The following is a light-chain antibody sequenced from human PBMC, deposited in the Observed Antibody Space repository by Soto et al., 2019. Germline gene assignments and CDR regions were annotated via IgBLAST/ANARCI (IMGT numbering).Light chain of an antibody. J-gene: IGKJ1*01. V-gene: IGKV1-5*03. CDR3: QQYFGYPLT. Sequence: DIQMTQSPSTLSSSLGDRVTITCRASQSISSWLAWYQQKPGKAPKLLIYKASSLQSGVPLRFSGSESGTEFTLTISSLQPDDFASYYCQQYFGYPLTLGQGTKVDIK. CDR2: KAS. CDR1: QSISSW.